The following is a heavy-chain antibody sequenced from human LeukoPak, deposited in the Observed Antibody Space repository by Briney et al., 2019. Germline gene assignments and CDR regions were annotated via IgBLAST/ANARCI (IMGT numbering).Heavy chain of an antibody. J-gene: IGHJ4*02. CDR1: GLTFSSYA. CDR3: AKDGYGDYSYYFDY. CDR2: ISGSGGST. D-gene: IGHD4-17*01. Sequence: GGSLRLSCAASGLTFSSYAMGWVRQAPGKGLEWVSAISGSGGSTYYADSVKGRFTISRDNSKNTLYLQMNSLRAEDTAVYYCAKDGYGDYSYYFDYWGQGTLVTVSS. V-gene: IGHV3-23*01.